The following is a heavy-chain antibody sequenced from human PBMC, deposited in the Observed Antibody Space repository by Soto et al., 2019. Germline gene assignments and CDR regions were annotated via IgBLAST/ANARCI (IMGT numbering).Heavy chain of an antibody. CDR2: VYYIGST. Sequence: SETLSLTCTISGGSISSGSYYWGWIRQPPGKGLEWVGNVYYIGSTYYNPSLKSRVTISIDTSKNQFSLKLTSLTAADTAVYYCARWGYNWDYANWGQGTLVTVSS. D-gene: IGHD1-7*01. CDR3: ARWGYNWDYAN. J-gene: IGHJ4*02. CDR1: GGSISSGSYY. V-gene: IGHV4-39*01.